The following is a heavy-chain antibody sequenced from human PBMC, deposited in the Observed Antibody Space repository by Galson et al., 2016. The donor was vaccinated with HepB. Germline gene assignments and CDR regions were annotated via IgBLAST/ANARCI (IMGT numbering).Heavy chain of an antibody. V-gene: IGHV4-4*02. J-gene: IGHJ4*02. CDR3: WGDGCGGNCYFRSSIDN. CDR1: GGSISSYDW. D-gene: IGHD2-21*02. CDR2: IYHGGRT. Sequence: SETLSLTCAVSGGSISSYDWWNWVRQALGKGLEWIGEIYHGGRTIYNPSLKSRVTMSLSTSKNQFSLILSSVTAADTAVYYCWGDGCGGNCYFRSSIDNWGQGRLVTVSS.